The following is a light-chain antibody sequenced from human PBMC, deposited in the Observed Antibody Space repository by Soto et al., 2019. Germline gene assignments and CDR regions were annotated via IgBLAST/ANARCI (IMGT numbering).Light chain of an antibody. CDR1: TSDIGNSNF. CDR2: DVN. J-gene: IGLJ3*02. Sequence: QSVLTQPASVAGSPGQSLTISCTGTTSDIGNSNFVSWYQQHPGKAPKLMIYDVNSRPSGVSNRFSGSKSGNTASLTISGLQAEDDADYYCCSYTPNSTVLFGGGTKLTVL. V-gene: IGLV2-14*03. CDR3: CSYTPNSTVL.